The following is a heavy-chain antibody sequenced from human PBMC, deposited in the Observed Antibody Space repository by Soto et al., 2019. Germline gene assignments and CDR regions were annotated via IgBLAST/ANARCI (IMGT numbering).Heavy chain of an antibody. V-gene: IGHV3-11*01. J-gene: IGHJ5*02. D-gene: IGHD3-22*01. CDR1: GFTFSDYY. CDR2: ISSSGSTI. Sequence: GSLRLSCAASGFTFSDYYMSWIRQAPGKGLEWVSYISSSGSTIYYADSVKGRFTISRDNAKNSLYLQMNSLRAEDTAVYYCARVLDYYDSSGYYPGWFDPWGQGTLVTVSS. CDR3: ARVLDYYDSSGYYPGWFDP.